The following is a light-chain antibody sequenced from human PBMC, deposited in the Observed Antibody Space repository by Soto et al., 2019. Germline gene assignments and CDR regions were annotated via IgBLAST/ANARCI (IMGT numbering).Light chain of an antibody. CDR2: GAF. V-gene: IGKV3-20*01. CDR3: QQYGGSPT. CDR1: QSVSSTY. Sequence: EIVLTQSPGTLSLSPGERATLSCGASQSVSSTYLAWFQQKPGQAPRLLIYGAFNMATGIPDRFSGSESGTDFTLTISRLEPEDFAVYYCQQYGGSPTFGQGTKVEIK. J-gene: IGKJ1*01.